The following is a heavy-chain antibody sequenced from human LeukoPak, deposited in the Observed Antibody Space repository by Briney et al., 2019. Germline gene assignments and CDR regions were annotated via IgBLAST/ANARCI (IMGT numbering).Heavy chain of an antibody. J-gene: IGHJ4*02. CDR2: IRYDGSNK. Sequence: PGGSLRLSCAASGFTFSTYGMHWVRQAPGKGLEWVAFIRYDGSNKYYADSVKGRFTISRDNSKITLFLQVNSLRAEDTAVYYCAKDASRNLYCSGGSCYFGYWGQGTLVTVSS. CDR1: GFTFSTYG. D-gene: IGHD2-15*01. CDR3: AKDASRNLYCSGGSCYFGY. V-gene: IGHV3-30*02.